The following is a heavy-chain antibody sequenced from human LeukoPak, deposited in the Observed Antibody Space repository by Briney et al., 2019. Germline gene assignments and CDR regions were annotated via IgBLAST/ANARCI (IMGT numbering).Heavy chain of an antibody. CDR1: GGSISSSSYY. Sequence: KTSETLSLTCTVSGGSISSSSYYWGWIRQPPGKGLEWIGSIYYSGSTNYNPSLKSRVTISVDTSKNQFSLKLSSVTAADTAVYYCARHIAAAGGAFDIWGQGTMVTVSS. V-gene: IGHV4-39*01. D-gene: IGHD6-13*01. CDR3: ARHIAAAGGAFDI. J-gene: IGHJ3*02. CDR2: IYYSGST.